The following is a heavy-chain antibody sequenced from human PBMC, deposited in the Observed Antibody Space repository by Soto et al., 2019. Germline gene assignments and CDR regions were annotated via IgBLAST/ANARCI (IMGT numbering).Heavy chain of an antibody. D-gene: IGHD2-21*02. CDR3: TTTATGSRDGYPLDY. CDR2: IRSKANSYAT. Sequence: GGSLRLSCAASGFTFSGSAMHWVRQASGKGLEWVGRIRSKANSYATAYAASVKGRFTISRDDSKNTAYLQMNSLKTEDTAVYYCTTTATGSRDGYPLDYWGQGTLVTVSS. CDR1: GFTFSGSA. V-gene: IGHV3-73*01. J-gene: IGHJ4*02.